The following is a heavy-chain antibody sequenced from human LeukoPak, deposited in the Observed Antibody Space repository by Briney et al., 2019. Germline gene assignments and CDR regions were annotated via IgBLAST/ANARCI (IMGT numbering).Heavy chain of an antibody. Sequence: GGSLRPSCAASGFTFSSYAMSWVRQAPGKGLEWVSAISGSGGSTYYADSVKGRFTISRDNSKNTLYLQMNSLRAEDTAVYYCAKDFISGSYFLLAGYWGQGTLVTVSS. CDR3: AKDFISGSYFLLAGY. CDR2: ISGSGGST. CDR1: GFTFSSYA. V-gene: IGHV3-23*01. J-gene: IGHJ4*02. D-gene: IGHD1-26*01.